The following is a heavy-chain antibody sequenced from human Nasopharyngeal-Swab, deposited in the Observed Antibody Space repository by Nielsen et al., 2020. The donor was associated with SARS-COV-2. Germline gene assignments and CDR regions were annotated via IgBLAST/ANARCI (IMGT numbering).Heavy chain of an antibody. D-gene: IGHD6-13*01. CDR2: ISGSVGST. V-gene: IGHV3-23*01. CDR1: GFTFSNYA. CDR3: AKDGEEQQLVRYFQH. J-gene: IGHJ1*01. Sequence: LSLTCAASGFTFSNYAMSWVRQAPGKGLEWVSSISGSVGSTYYADSVKGRFTISRDNSKNTLSLQMNSLRAEDTAVYYCAKDGEEQQLVRYFQHWGQGTLVTVSS.